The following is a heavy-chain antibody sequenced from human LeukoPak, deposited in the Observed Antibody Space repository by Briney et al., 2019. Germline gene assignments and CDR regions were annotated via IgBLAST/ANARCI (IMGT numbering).Heavy chain of an antibody. CDR2: ISSSSSYI. D-gene: IGHD3-10*01. CDR1: GFTFSNYA. CDR3: AADPTGKPSGFLLCY. V-gene: IGHV3-21*04. Sequence: GGSLRLSCAASGFTFSNYAMSWVRQAPGKGLEWVSSISSSSSYIYYADSVKGRFTISRDNAKNSLYLQMNSLRAEDTAVHYCAADPTGKPSGFLLCYWGQGTLVTVSS. J-gene: IGHJ4*02.